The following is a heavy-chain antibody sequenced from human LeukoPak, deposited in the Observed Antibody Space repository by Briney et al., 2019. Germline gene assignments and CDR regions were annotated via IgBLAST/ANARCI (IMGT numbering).Heavy chain of an antibody. CDR3: ASAIGKRRASYYDFWSGQYNWFDP. J-gene: IGHJ5*02. CDR2: IIPIFGTA. D-gene: IGHD3-3*01. V-gene: IGHV1-69*13. CDR1: GGTFSSYA. Sequence: SVKVSCKASGGTFSSYAISWVRQAPGQGPEWMGGIIPIFGTANYAQKFQGRVTITADESTSTAYMELSSLRSEDTAVYYCASAIGKRRASYYDFWSGQYNWFDPWGQGTLVTVSS.